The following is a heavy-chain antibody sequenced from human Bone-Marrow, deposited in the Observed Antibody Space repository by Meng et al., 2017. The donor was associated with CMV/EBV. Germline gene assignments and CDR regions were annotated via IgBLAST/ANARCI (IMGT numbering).Heavy chain of an antibody. V-gene: IGHV4-59*01. J-gene: IGHJ4*02. CDR3: ARRSAVAHPFAY. D-gene: IGHD6-19*01. CDR1: GGSISRYY. CDR2: IYYSGST. Sequence: SETLSLTCTVSGGSISRYYWSWIRQPPGKGLEWIGYIYYSGSTNYNPSLKSRVTISVDTSKNQFSLKLSSVTAADTAVYYCARRSAVAHPFAYWGQGTLVTVSS.